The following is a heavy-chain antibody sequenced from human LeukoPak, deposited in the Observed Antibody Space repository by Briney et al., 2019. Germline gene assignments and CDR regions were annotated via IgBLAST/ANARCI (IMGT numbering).Heavy chain of an antibody. CDR1: GDSFSSNSAA. CDR3: ARGSGGWYYFDY. J-gene: IGHJ4*02. D-gene: IGHD6-19*01. CDR2: TYYRSKWYN. V-gene: IGHV6-1*01. Sequence: SQTLSLTCAISGDSFSSNSAAWNWIRQSPSRGLEWLGRTYYRSKWYNNYAVSVKSRITINPDTSKNQFSLQLNSVTPEDSAVYYCARGSGGWYYFDYWGQGTLVTVSS.